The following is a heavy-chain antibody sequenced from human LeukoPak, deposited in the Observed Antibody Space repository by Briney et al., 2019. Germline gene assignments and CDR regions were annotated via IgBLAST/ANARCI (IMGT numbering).Heavy chain of an antibody. V-gene: IGHV3-23*01. CDR2: ISGSGGST. J-gene: IGHJ4*02. D-gene: IGHD2-21*01. CDR1: GFTFSSYA. Sequence: GGSLRLSCAASGFTFSSYAMSWVRQAPGKGLEWVSAISGSGGSTYYADSVKGRFTISRDNSKNTLYLQMNSLRAEDTAVYYCAKIARVVSGQHVLVASYFDYWRQGTLVTVSP. CDR3: AKIARVVSGQHVLVASYFDY.